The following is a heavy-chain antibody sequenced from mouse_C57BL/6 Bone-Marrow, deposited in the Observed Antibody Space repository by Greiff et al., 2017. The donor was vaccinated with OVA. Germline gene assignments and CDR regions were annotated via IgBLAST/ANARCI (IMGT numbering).Heavy chain of an antibody. V-gene: IGHV5-17*01. CDR1: GFTFSDYG. CDR3: AILRQRRYFDY. CDR2: ISSGSSTI. Sequence: EVKLMESGGGLVKPGGSLKLSCAASGFTFSDYGMHWVRQAPEKGLEWVAYISSGSSTIYYADTVKGRFTISRDNAKNTLFLQMTSLRSEDTAMYYCAILRQRRYFDYWGQGTTLTVSS. D-gene: IGHD1-2*01. J-gene: IGHJ2*01.